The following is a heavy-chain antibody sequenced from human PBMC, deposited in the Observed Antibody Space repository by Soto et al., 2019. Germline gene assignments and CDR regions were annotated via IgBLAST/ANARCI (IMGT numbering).Heavy chain of an antibody. Sequence: GASVKFSCKASGYTFTSYGISWVRQAPGQGLGWMGWISAYNGNTNYAQKLQGRVTMTTDTSTSTAYMELRSLRSDDTAVYYCARDLVFLAAAGTPMNSGGREPLVTVSS. V-gene: IGHV1-18*04. CDR2: ISAYNGNT. CDR1: GYTFTSYG. J-gene: IGHJ5*01. CDR3: ARDLVFLAAAGTPMNS. D-gene: IGHD6-13*01.